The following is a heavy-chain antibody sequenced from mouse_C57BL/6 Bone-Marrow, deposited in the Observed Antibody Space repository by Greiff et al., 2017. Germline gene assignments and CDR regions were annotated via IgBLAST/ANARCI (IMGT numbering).Heavy chain of an antibody. D-gene: IGHD2-3*01. CDR3: ARIEIYDGYYGAMDY. V-gene: IGHV1-78*01. J-gene: IGHJ4*01. Sequence: QVQLQQSDAELVKPGASVKISCKVSGYTFTDHTIHWMKQRPEQGLAWIGYIYPRDGSTKYNEKFKGKATLTADKSSSTAYMQLNSLTSEDSAVYFCARIEIYDGYYGAMDYWGQGTSVTVSS. CDR1: GYTFTDHT. CDR2: IYPRDGST.